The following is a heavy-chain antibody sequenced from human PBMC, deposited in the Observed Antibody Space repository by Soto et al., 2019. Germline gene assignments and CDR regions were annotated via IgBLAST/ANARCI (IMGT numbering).Heavy chain of an antibody. D-gene: IGHD6-6*01. J-gene: IGHJ5*02. CDR1: GYNFAGYW. CDR2: IYPSYSET. Sequence: PGEALKISCKGSGYNFAGYWIAWVRQMPGKGLELIGIIYPSYSETRYRPSFQGQVTISADKSISSAYLQWSSLKASDTAMYFCARQSDDSSNWFDPWGQGTLVTVSS. CDR3: ARQSDDSSNWFDP. V-gene: IGHV5-51*01.